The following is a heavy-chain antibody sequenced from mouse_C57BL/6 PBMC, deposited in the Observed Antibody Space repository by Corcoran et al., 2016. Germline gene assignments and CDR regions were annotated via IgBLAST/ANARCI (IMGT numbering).Heavy chain of an antibody. CDR3: ARSPTVVAPYAY. CDR2: INTYSGVP. V-gene: IGHV9-3*01. D-gene: IGHD1-1*01. Sequence: QIQLVQSGHELKKPGETVKISCKASGYTFTTYGMSWVKQAPGKGLKWMGWINTYSGVPTYADDFKGRFAFSLETSASTAYLQINNLKNEDTATYFCARSPTVVAPYAYWGQGTLVTVSA. J-gene: IGHJ3*01. CDR1: GYTFTTYG.